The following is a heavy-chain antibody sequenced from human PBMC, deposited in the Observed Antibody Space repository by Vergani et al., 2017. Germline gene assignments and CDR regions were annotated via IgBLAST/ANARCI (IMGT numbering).Heavy chain of an antibody. V-gene: IGHV3-66*02. J-gene: IGHJ5*02. CDR1: GSTLYVYY. Sequence: ELQLVESGGGLVQPGGSLRLSCAASGSTLYVYYMTWVRQAPGKGLEWVSHMYSCDETYYADSVKGRVTISRDTSKNTLHLQINNLRVEDTAVYYCARGNYYGSGTYVDPWGQGTLVTVSA. CDR2: MYSCDET. CDR3: ARGNYYGSGTYVDP. D-gene: IGHD3-10*01.